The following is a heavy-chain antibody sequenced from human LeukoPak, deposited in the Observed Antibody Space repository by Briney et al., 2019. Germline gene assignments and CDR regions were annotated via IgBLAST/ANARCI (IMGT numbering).Heavy chain of an antibody. D-gene: IGHD3-3*01. CDR1: GGSISSYY. CDR2: IYYSGST. CDR3: ARAPNYDFWSGYLDY. J-gene: IGHJ4*02. V-gene: IGHV4-59*08. Sequence: SETLSLTCTVSGGSISSYYWSWIRQPPGKGLEWIGYIYYSGSTNYNPSLKSRVIISVDTSKNHFSLKLSSVTAADTAVYYCARAPNYDFWSGYLDYWGQGTLVTVSS.